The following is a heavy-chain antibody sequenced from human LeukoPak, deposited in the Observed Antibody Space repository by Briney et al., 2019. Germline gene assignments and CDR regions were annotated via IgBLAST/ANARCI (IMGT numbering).Heavy chain of an antibody. CDR3: VKERVDYLDTGVLIIVNAFDT. V-gene: IGHV3-7*03. D-gene: IGHD3-22*01. CDR2: IKQDGSEK. CDR1: GFTFSSYW. Sequence: GGSLRLSCAASGFTFSSYWMSWVRQAPGKGLEWVANIKQDGSEKYYVDSVKGRFTISRDNAKNSLYLQMNSLRAEDTALYYCVKERVDYLDTGVLIIVNAFDTWGPGTKVTVSS. J-gene: IGHJ3*02.